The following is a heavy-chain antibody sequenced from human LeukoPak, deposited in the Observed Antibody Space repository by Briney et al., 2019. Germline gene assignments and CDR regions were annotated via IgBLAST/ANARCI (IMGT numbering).Heavy chain of an antibody. CDR3: AREDMWAFDM. J-gene: IGHJ3*02. CDR1: GFTFSHYW. V-gene: IGHV3-7*01. Sequence: GGSLRLSCAASGFTFSHYWMSWVRQAPGKGLEWVANIKPDGSDKYYIDSVKGRFTISRDNAKNTLYLQMDSLRAEDTAEYYCAREDMWAFDMWGQGTMVTVFS. D-gene: IGHD2-15*01. CDR2: IKPDGSDK.